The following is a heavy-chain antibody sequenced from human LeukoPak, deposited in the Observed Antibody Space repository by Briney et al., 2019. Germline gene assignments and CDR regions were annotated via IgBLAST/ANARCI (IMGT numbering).Heavy chain of an antibody. D-gene: IGHD1-26*01. CDR1: GGSISSYY. Sequence: SETLSLTCTVSGGSISSYYWSWIRQPPGKGLEWIGYIYYSGSTNYNPSLKSRVTMSVDTSKNQFSLKLSSVTAADTAVYYCARDRGVGATGDAFDIWGQGTMVTVSS. CDR3: ARDRGVGATGDAFDI. CDR2: IYYSGST. J-gene: IGHJ3*02. V-gene: IGHV4-59*01.